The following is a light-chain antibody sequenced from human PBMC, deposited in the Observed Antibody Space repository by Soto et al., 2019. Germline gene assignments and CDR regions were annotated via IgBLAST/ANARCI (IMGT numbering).Light chain of an antibody. Sequence: EIVMTQSPATLSMSLGERATLSCRASQSVSSTVAWYQQRPGQAPRLLIYGASTRATGIPARFSGSGSGTEFSLTISGLQSEDFAVYYCQQFGNYPLTFGGGTKVDIK. V-gene: IGKV3-15*01. CDR3: QQFGNYPLT. CDR2: GAS. CDR1: QSVSST. J-gene: IGKJ4*01.